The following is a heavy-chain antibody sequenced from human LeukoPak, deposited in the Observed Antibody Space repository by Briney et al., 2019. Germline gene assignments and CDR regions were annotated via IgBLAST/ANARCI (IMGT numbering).Heavy chain of an antibody. D-gene: IGHD2-15*01. CDR1: GFTFSSYS. Sequence: GGSLRLSCAASGFTFSSYSMNWVRQAPGKGLEWVSSISSSSSYIYYADSVKGRFTISRDNAKNSLYLQMNSLKAEDTAIYYCAKTLMWSVVVVAATGGFADWGQGTLVTVSS. CDR2: ISSSSSYI. CDR3: AKTLMWSVVVVAATGGFAD. V-gene: IGHV3-21*04. J-gene: IGHJ4*02.